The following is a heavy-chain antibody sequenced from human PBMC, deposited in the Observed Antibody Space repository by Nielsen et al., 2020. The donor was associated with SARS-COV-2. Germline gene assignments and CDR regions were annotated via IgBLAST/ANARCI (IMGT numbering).Heavy chain of an antibody. CDR2: IYHSGST. CDR3: ARARPSYSSGWYVSRYLYYFDY. D-gene: IGHD6-19*01. J-gene: IGHJ4*02. CDR1: GGSISSSNW. Sequence: SETLSLTCAVSGGSISSSNWWSWVRQPPGKGLEWIGEIYHSGSTNYNPSLKSRVTISVDKSKNQFSLKLSSVTAADTAVYYCARARPSYSSGWYVSRYLYYFDYWGQGTLVTVSS. V-gene: IGHV4-4*02.